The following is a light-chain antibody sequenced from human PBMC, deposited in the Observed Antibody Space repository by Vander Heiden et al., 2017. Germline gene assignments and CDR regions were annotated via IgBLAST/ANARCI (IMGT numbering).Light chain of an antibody. Sequence: SSELTQDPAVSVALGQTVRITCQGDSLRSYYAGWYQQKPGQAPLLVIYGKNNRPSGIPDRFSGSKSGNTASLTITGAQAEDEADYYCNSRHSSGTHVVFGGGTKLTVL. CDR1: SLRSYY. V-gene: IGLV3-19*01. CDR2: GKN. CDR3: NSRHSSGTHVV. J-gene: IGLJ2*01.